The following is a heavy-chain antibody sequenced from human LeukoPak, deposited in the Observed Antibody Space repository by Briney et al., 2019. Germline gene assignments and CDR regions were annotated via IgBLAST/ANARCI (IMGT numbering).Heavy chain of an antibody. D-gene: IGHD3-10*01. J-gene: IGHJ5*02. CDR3: ARVLWFGEPPAYWFDP. CDR1: GGSISSGGYY. V-gene: IGHV4-31*03. CDR2: IYYSGST. Sequence: PSETLSLTCTVSGGSISSGGYYWSWIRQHPGKGLEWIGYIYYSGSTYYNPSLKSRVTISVDTSKNQFSLKLSSVTAADTAVYYCARVLWFGEPPAYWFDPWGQGTRVTVSS.